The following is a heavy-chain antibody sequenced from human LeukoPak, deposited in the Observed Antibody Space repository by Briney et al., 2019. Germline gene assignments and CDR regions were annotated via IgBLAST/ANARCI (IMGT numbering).Heavy chain of an antibody. CDR3: ARVSSGPLEYFDY. J-gene: IGHJ4*02. Sequence: SSETLSLTCAVYGGSFSGYYWSWIRQPPGKGLEWIGSIYYSGSTYYNPSLKSRVTISVDTSKNQFSLKLSSVTAADTAVYYCARVSSGPLEYFDYWGQGTLVTVSS. CDR1: GGSFSGYY. D-gene: IGHD3-22*01. CDR2: IYYSGST. V-gene: IGHV4-34*01.